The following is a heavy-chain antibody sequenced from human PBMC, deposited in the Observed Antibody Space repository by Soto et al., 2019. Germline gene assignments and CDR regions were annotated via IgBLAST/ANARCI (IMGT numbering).Heavy chain of an antibody. CDR2: INAGNGNT. V-gene: IGHV1-3*05. CDR1: GYTFTNYA. CDR3: ARVSGYSLPDY. Sequence: QVQLVQSGAEEKKPGASVKVSCKASGYTFTNYATHWVRQAPGQRLEWMGWINAGNGNTKYSQKFQGRVTITRKTSETTAYMELSSLRSEDTAVYYCARVSGYSLPDYWGQGTLVTVSS. D-gene: IGHD5-12*01. J-gene: IGHJ4*02.